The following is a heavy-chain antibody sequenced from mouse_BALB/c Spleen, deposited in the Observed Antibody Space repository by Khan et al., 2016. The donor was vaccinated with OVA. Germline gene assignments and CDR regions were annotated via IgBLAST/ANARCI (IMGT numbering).Heavy chain of an antibody. CDR2: INTYTGEP. Sequence: QFQLVQSGPELKKPGETVKISCKASGYTFTDYGMNWVKQAPGKDLKWMGWINTYTGEPTYADDFKGRFAFSLETSASTAYLQINNLKNEDSATYFCARSNGNYWFAYWGQGTLVTVSA. CDR3: ARSNGNYWFAY. D-gene: IGHD2-1*01. CDR1: GYTFTDYG. J-gene: IGHJ3*01. V-gene: IGHV9-3-1*01.